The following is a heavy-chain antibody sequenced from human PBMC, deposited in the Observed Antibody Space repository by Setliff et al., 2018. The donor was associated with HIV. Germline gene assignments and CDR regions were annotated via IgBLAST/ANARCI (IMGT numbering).Heavy chain of an antibody. J-gene: IGHJ5*02. Sequence: PSETLSLTCTVSGGSISPYYWSWIRQPPGKGLEWIACISDRGTTNYNPSLTSRVTLSVDTSKNQFSLSLTSVTGADTAVYYCARGGASSKYLDPWGQGTLVTVSS. V-gene: IGHV4-59*01. CDR1: GGSISPYY. D-gene: IGHD2-15*01. CDR2: ISDRGTT. CDR3: ARGGASSKYLDP.